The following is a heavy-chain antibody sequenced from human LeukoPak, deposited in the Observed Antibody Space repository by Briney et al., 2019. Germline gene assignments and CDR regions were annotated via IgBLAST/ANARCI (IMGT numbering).Heavy chain of an antibody. D-gene: IGHD6-13*01. J-gene: IGHJ4*02. Sequence: PGGSLRLSCAASGFTFSSYSMNWVRQAPGKGLEWVSYISSSSSTIYYADSVKGRFTISRDNAKNSLYLQMNSLRAEDTAVYYCARALVAAARHFDYWGQGTLVTVSS. CDR1: GFTFSSYS. V-gene: IGHV3-48*01. CDR2: ISSSSSTI. CDR3: ARALVAAARHFDY.